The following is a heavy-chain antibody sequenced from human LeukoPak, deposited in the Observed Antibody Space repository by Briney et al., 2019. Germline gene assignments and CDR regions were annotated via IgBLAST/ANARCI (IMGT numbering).Heavy chain of an antibody. CDR2: IYHSGST. J-gene: IGHJ6*03. CDR1: GGSISSGGYS. CDR3: ARSQYNWNYADYYYYMDV. V-gene: IGHV4-30-2*01. Sequence: SETLSLTCAVSGGSISSGGYSWSWIRQPPGKGLEWIGYIYHSGSTYYNPSLKSRVTISVDTSKNQFSLKLSSVTAADTAVYYCARSQYNWNYADYYYYMDVWGKGTTVTVSS. D-gene: IGHD1-7*01.